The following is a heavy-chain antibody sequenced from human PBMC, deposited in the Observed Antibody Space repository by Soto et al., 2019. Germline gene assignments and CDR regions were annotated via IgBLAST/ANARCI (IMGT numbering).Heavy chain of an antibody. J-gene: IGHJ4*02. CDR2: ISSDGNT. V-gene: IGHV3-66*01. CDR1: GFSVRNIY. D-gene: IGHD3-3*01. CDR3: ARDILGGSYDFCH. Sequence: EMQLVESGGGLVQPGGSLRLSCAASGFSVRNIYMTWVRQAPGKGLEWVSVISSDGNTYYADSVKGRFTISRDNSKNTLYLEMNSLRVGDTAVYYCARDILGGSYDFCHGGQGTLVTVSS.